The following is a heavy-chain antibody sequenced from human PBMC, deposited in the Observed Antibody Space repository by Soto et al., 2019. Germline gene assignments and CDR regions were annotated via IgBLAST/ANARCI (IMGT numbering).Heavy chain of an antibody. Sequence: PSEPLSLTCTVSGGSISSGDYYWSWIRQPPGKGLEWIGYIYYSGSTYYNPSLKSRVTISVDTSKNQFSLKLSSVTAADTAVYYCARFVLGYCSGGSCPSHDYWGQGTLVTVSS. CDR3: ARFVLGYCSGGSCPSHDY. CDR2: IYYSGST. D-gene: IGHD2-15*01. V-gene: IGHV4-30-4*01. J-gene: IGHJ4*02. CDR1: GGSISSGDYY.